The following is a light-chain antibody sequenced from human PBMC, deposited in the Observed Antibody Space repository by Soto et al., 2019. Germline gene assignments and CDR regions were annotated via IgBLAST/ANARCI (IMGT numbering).Light chain of an antibody. CDR3: QQYHKWPPFT. V-gene: IGKV3-15*01. J-gene: IGKJ4*01. CDR1: QSVSSN. CDR2: GAS. Sequence: EIVMTQSPATLSVSPWERATLSCRASQSVSSNLAWYQQKPGQTPRLLMYGASTRATGIPARFSGSGSGTEFTLTISSLQSEDFAVYYCQQYHKWPPFTFGGGTKVDIK.